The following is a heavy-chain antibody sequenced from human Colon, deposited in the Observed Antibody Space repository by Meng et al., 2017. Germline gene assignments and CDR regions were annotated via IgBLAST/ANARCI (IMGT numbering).Heavy chain of an antibody. CDR2: MSDSGTT. V-gene: IGHV4-31*03. D-gene: IGHD4-17*01. J-gene: IGHJ4*02. Sequence: QVHLHESGPGLVRPSDDLSLACTVSGGSIKSGGCHWSWVRQHPGKGLEYIGFMSDSGTTDYNPSLRSRVSISEIGSSKNQFSLTLRSVTAADTATYFCARDTLYGTDYWGQGVLVTVSS. CDR3: ARDTLYGTDY. CDR1: GGSIKSGGCH.